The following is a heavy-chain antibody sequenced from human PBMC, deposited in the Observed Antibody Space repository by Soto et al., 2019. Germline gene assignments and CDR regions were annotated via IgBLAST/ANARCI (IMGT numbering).Heavy chain of an antibody. Sequence: QITLKESGPTLVKHTQTLTLTCTFSGFSLSTSGVGVAWIRQPPGKALEWLALIYWDDDKRYSPSLRSRLTITKDTSKNRVVLTMTNMDPVDTATYYCTHTITGHGVPGVHYWGQGTLVTVSS. CDR1: GFSLSTSGVG. D-gene: IGHD1-20*01. V-gene: IGHV2-5*02. J-gene: IGHJ4*02. CDR2: IYWDDDK. CDR3: THTITGHGVPGVHY.